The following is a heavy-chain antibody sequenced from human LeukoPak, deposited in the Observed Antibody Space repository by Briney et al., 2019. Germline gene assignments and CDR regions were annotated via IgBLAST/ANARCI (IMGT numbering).Heavy chain of an antibody. CDR2: IYSGDST. V-gene: IGHV3-53*01. D-gene: IGHD5-24*01. Sequence: AGGSLRLSCAASGFTFSSNYMSWVRQAPGKGLECVSVIYSGDSTNYADSVKGRFTISRDNSKNTLYLQMNSLRAEDTAVYYCARRGDGGRAFDVWGQGTMVTVSS. CDR3: ARRGDGGRAFDV. J-gene: IGHJ3*01. CDR1: GFTFSSNY.